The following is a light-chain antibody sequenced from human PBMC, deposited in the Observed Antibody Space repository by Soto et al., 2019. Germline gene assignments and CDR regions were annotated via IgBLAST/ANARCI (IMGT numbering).Light chain of an antibody. Sequence: QSVLTQPASVSGSPGQSITISCTGTSSDVGGHKYVSWYQQHPGKAPKLMIYEVSRRPSGVSHRFSGSKSGNTASLAISGLQSEDEADYYCAAWDDSLNGPVFGTGTKLTVL. J-gene: IGLJ1*01. CDR3: AAWDDSLNGPV. CDR1: SSDVGGHKY. V-gene: IGLV2-14*01. CDR2: EVS.